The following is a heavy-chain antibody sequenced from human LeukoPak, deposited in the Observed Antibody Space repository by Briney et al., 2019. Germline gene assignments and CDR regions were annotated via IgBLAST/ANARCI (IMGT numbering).Heavy chain of an antibody. J-gene: IGHJ4*02. Sequence: GASVKVSCKASGGTFSSYAISWVRQAPGQGLEWMGGIIPIFGTANYAQKFQGRVTITPDKSTSTAYMELSSLRSEDTAVYYCARETYYYDSSGPVAHYYFDYWGQGTLVTVAS. D-gene: IGHD3-22*01. CDR3: ARETYYYDSSGPVAHYYFDY. V-gene: IGHV1-69*06. CDR1: GGTFSSYA. CDR2: IIPIFGTA.